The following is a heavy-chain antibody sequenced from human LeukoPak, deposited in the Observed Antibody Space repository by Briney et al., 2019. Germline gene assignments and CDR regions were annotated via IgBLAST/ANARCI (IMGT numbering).Heavy chain of an antibody. CDR1: GFTFSSYA. CDR3: ASLKGF. CDR2: IYSGGST. V-gene: IGHV3-53*01. Sequence: GGSLRLSCAASGFTFSSYAMSWVRQAPGKGLEWVSVIYSGGSTYYADSVKGRFTISRDNSKNTLYLQMNSLRAEDTAVYYCASLKGFWGQGTLVTVSS. J-gene: IGHJ4*02.